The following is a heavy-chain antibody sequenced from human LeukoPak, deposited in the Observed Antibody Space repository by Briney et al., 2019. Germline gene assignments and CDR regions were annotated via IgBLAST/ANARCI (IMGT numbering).Heavy chain of an antibody. CDR2: STHTGST. CDR3: ARIYEYGMDV. D-gene: IGHD5-12*01. CDR1: GGSFSGHY. Sequence: SETLSLTCAVYGGSFSGHYWTWIRQAPGKGLEWIGESTHTGSTNYNPSLKSRVTISVDTSKNQFSLKLSSVTAADTAVYYCARIYEYGMDVWGQGTTVTVSS. V-gene: IGHV4-34*01. J-gene: IGHJ6*02.